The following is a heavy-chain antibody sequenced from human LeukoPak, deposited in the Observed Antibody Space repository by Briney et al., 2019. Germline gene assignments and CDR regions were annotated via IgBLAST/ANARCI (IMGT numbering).Heavy chain of an antibody. Sequence: GRSLRLSCAASGFTFSSYAMSWVRQAPGKGLEWVSAISGSGGSTYYADSVKGRFTISRDNSKNTLYLQMNSLRAEDTAVYYCAKDPYYYGSGSYPYDYWGQGTLVTVSS. D-gene: IGHD3-10*01. CDR1: GFTFSSYA. CDR3: AKDPYYYGSGSYPYDY. J-gene: IGHJ4*02. V-gene: IGHV3-23*01. CDR2: ISGSGGST.